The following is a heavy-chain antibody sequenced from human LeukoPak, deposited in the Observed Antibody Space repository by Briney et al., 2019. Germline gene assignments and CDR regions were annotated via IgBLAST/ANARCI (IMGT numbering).Heavy chain of an antibody. V-gene: IGHV4-31*03. CDR1: GGSSSSGDYY. D-gene: IGHD3-22*01. Sequence: PSQTLPLTCTVSGGSSSSGDYYWSWIRQHPGKGLEWIGYIYYCGSTYYNPSLKSRITISVDTSKNQFSLKLSSVTAADTAVYYCARDSSYYYDSSGHIWGQGTMVTVSS. J-gene: IGHJ3*02. CDR2: IYYCGST. CDR3: ARDSSYYYDSSGHI.